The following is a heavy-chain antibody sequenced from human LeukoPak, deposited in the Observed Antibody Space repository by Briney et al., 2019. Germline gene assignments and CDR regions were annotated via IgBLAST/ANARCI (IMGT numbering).Heavy chain of an antibody. Sequence: KPSETLTLSCTASGGSISGIFYHWVWIRQPPGKGLEWIGTIYYSGSTYYNVSLKSRVTISVDTSRNQFSLKLSSVTAANTAVYYRARHCRSIADDAGGYIGYYWGQGTLGTVSS. CDR2: IYYSGST. CDR1: GGSISGIFYH. D-gene: IGHD3-10*01. V-gene: IGHV4-39*01. J-gene: IGHJ4*02. CDR3: ARHCRSIADDAGGYIGYY.